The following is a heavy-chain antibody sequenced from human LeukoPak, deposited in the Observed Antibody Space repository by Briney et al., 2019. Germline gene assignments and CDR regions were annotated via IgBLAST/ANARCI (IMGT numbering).Heavy chain of an antibody. CDR1: GYTFTNYG. CDR2: ISAYKGNT. V-gene: IGHV1-18*01. CDR3: ARDLYYYGSGSYYEVFDV. J-gene: IGHJ3*01. Sequence: ASVKVSCKASGYTFTNYGISWVRQAPGQGLEWMGWISAYKGNTYYAQKLQGRVTMTTDTSTSTAYMELRSLRSDDTAIYYCARDLYYYGSGSYYEVFDVWGQGTMVPVSS. D-gene: IGHD3-10*01.